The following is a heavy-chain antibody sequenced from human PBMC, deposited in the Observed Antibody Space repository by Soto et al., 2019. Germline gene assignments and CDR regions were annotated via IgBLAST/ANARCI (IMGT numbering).Heavy chain of an antibody. CDR1: GYAFTSYG. D-gene: IGHD1-7*01. CDR2: ISPNSGAT. CDR3: ARDENSDWFDP. Sequence: ASAKVSWKAAGYAFTSYGIIWVRQAPGQGLEWMGYISPNSGATTYAQNLEGRLTLNTDTSTSTVYMELRSLRSDDTAVYYCARDENSDWFDPWGQGTLVTVSS. J-gene: IGHJ5*02. V-gene: IGHV1-18*01.